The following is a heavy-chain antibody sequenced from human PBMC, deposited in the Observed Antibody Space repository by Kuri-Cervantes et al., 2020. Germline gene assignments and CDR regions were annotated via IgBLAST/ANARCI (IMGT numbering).Heavy chain of an antibody. CDR1: GGSISSSSYY. D-gene: IGHD3-22*01. CDR2: IYYSGST. CDR3: ARRAHYYDSSGYYLSWFDP. V-gene: IGHV4-39*01. Sequence: ESLKISCTVSGGSISSSSYYWGWIRQPPGKGLEWIGSIYYSGSTYYKPSLKSRVTISVDTSKNQFSLKLSSVTAADTAVYYCARRAHYYDSSGYYLSWFDPWGQGTLVTVSS. J-gene: IGHJ5*02.